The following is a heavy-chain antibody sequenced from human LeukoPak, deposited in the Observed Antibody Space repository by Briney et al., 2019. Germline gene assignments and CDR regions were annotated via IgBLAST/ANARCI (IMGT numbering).Heavy chain of an antibody. D-gene: IGHD6-25*01. Sequence: GGSLRLSCAASGFTSSSYSMNWVRQAPGKGLEWVSSISSSSSYIYYADSVKGRFTISRDNAKNSLYLQMNSLRAEDTAVYYCARGAARDYYYYYGMDVWGKGTTVTVSS. V-gene: IGHV3-21*01. CDR2: ISSSSSYI. CDR3: ARGAARDYYYYYGMDV. CDR1: GFTSSSYS. J-gene: IGHJ6*04.